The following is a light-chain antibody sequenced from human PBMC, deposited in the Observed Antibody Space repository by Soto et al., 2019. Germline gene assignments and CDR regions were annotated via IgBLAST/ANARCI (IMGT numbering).Light chain of an antibody. J-gene: IGKJ2*01. CDR2: IAS. Sequence: IHMTQSPSSLSASVGDRVTITCRASQSISNYLNWYQQKPGKAPNLLIYIASNLHSGVPSRFSGSGSGKDFTLTISSLQPEDFATYYCQQSYSTPYTFGQGTKVDIK. CDR3: QQSYSTPYT. V-gene: IGKV1-39*01. CDR1: QSISNY.